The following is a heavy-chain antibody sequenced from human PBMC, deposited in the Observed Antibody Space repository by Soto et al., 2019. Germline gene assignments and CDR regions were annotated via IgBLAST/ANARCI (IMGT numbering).Heavy chain of an antibody. V-gene: IGHV1-69*02. Sequence: SVKVSCKASGGTFSSYTISWVRQAPGQGLEWMGRIIPILGIANYAQKFQGRVTITADKSTSTAYMELSSLRSEDTAVYYCARGSVVVPAANDWFDPWGQGTLVTVSS. CDR3: ARGSVVVPAANDWFDP. CDR1: GGTFSSYT. J-gene: IGHJ5*02. CDR2: IIPILGIA. D-gene: IGHD2-2*01.